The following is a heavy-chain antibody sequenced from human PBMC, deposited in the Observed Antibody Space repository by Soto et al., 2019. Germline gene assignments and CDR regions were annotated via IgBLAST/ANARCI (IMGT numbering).Heavy chain of an antibody. D-gene: IGHD6-13*01. Sequence: EVQLLESGEALVQPGGSLRLSCAASGFTYNIYAMSWVRQAPGKGLEWVSGISAGVIDTCYADSVKGRFTVSRDDSKNMQYLQMNSLRADDTAVYYCAKQFSSSAWYPFDHWGRGTLVTVSS. CDR1: GFTYNIYA. CDR3: AKQFSSSAWYPFDH. J-gene: IGHJ4*02. CDR2: ISAGVIDT. V-gene: IGHV3-23*01.